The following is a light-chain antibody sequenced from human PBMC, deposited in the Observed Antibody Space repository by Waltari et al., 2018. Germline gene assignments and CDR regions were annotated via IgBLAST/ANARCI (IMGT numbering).Light chain of an antibody. CDR3: CSYAGSYTVV. J-gene: IGLJ2*01. V-gene: IGLV2-11*02. CDR1: RRDVGGYNY. Sequence: QSALTQPRSVSGSPGQSVPISCTGHRRDVGGYNYVSRYQQHPGKAPKLMIYDVSKRPSGVPDRFSGSKSGNTASLTISGLQAEDEADYYCCSYAGSYTVVFGGGTKLTVL. CDR2: DVS.